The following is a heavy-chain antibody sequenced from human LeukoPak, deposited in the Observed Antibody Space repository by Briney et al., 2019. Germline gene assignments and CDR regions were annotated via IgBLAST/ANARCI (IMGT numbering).Heavy chain of an antibody. CDR3: ARGRLDYYGSGSLHMFFDY. J-gene: IGHJ4*02. V-gene: IGHV3-33*01. CDR2: IWYDGSNK. CDR1: GFTFSSYG. D-gene: IGHD3-10*01. Sequence: PGRSLRLSCAASGFTFSSYGMHWVRQAPGKGLEWVAVIWYDGSNKYYADSVKGRFTISRDNSKNTLYLQMNSLRAEDTAVYYCARGRLDYYGSGSLHMFFDYWGQGTLVTVSS.